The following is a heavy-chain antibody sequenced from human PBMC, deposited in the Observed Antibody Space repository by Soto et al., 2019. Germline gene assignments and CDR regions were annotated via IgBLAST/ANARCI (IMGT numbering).Heavy chain of an antibody. V-gene: IGHV4-39*07. CDR3: ARYPNCGGDCRMGDY. CDR2: IYYSGST. D-gene: IGHD2-21*02. J-gene: IGHJ4*02. Sequence: SETLSLTCTVSGGSISSSSYYWGWIRQPPGKGLEWIGSIYYSGSTYYNPSLKSRVTISVDTSKNQFSLKLSSVTAADTAVYYCARYPNCGGDCRMGDYWGQGTLVTVSS. CDR1: GGSISSSSYY.